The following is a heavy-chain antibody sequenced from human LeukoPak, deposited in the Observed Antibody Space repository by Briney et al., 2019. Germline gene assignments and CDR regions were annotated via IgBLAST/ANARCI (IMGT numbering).Heavy chain of an antibody. CDR2: IKQDGSEK. J-gene: IGHJ6*03. CDR1: GFIFSSYA. Sequence: PGGSLRLSCAVSGFIFSSYAMSWVRQAPGKGLEWVANIKQDGSEKYYVDSVKGRFTISRDNAKNSLYLQMNSLRAEDTAVYHCAKRFGSGSYYNVWYYYYYMDVWGKGTTVTVSS. V-gene: IGHV3-7*03. D-gene: IGHD3-10*01. CDR3: AKRFGSGSYYNVWYYYYYMDV.